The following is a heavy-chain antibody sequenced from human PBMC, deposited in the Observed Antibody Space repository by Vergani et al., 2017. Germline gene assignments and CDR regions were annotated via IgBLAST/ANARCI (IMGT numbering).Heavy chain of an antibody. J-gene: IGHJ4*02. D-gene: IGHD6-13*01. V-gene: IGHV3-23*01. Sequence: EVQLLESGGGLVQPGGSLRLSCPASVFTFSSYSMSWVRPAPGKGLEWVSAISGSGGSTYYADSVKGRFTISRDNSKNTLYLKMNSLRAEDTAVYYCAKMVSSSWDVCLDYWGQGTLVTVSS. CDR2: ISGSGGST. CDR1: VFTFSSYS. CDR3: AKMVSSSWDVCLDY.